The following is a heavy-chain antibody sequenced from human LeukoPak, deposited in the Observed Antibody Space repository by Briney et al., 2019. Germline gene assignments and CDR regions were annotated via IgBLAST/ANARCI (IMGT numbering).Heavy chain of an antibody. Sequence: SETLSLTCTVSGGSISSSSYYWGWIRQPPGKGLELIGSIYYSGSTYYNPSLKSRVTISVDTSKNQFSLKLSSVTAADTAVYYCASFAAAAGRYWYFDLWGRGTLVTVSS. V-gene: IGHV4-39*01. CDR2: IYYSGST. D-gene: IGHD6-13*01. CDR3: ASFAAAAGRYWYFDL. J-gene: IGHJ2*01. CDR1: GGSISSSSYY.